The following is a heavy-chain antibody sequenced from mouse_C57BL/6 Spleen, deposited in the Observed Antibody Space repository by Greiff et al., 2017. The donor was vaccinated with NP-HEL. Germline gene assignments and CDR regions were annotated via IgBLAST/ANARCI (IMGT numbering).Heavy chain of an antibody. V-gene: IGHV1-50*01. J-gene: IGHJ1*03. CDR2: LDPSDSYT. D-gene: IGHD1-1*01. CDR1: GYTFTSYW. CDR3: ATAVVATDWYFEG. Sequence: QVQLQQPGAELVQPGASVKLSCKASGYTFTSYWMQWVNQRPGQGLEWIGELDPSDSYTTSNHKFKGKATLTVDTSSSTAYMQRSSLTSEDSAVYYCATAVVATDWYFEGWGTGTTVTVAS.